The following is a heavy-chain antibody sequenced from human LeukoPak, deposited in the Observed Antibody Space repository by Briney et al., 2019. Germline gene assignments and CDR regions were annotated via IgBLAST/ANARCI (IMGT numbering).Heavy chain of an antibody. Sequence: ASVKVSCKASGYTFTGYYMHWVRQAPGQGLEWMGWINPNSGGTNYAQKFQGRVTMTRDTSISTAYMELSRLRSDDTAVYYCARVRQTMVRGVTLNWFDPWGQGTLVTVSS. CDR1: GYTFTGYY. J-gene: IGHJ5*02. V-gene: IGHV1-2*02. CDR2: INPNSGGT. D-gene: IGHD3-10*01. CDR3: ARVRQTMVRGVTLNWFDP.